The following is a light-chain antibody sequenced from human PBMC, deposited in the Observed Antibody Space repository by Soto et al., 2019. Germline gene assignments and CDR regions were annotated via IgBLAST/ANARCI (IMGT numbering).Light chain of an antibody. V-gene: IGLV2-23*02. Sequence: QSALTQPASVSGSPGQSITISCTGTSSDVGSYSLVSWYQQHPGKAPKLMIYEVTKRPSGVSNRFSGSKSGNTASLTISGLQTEDEADSYCCSYAGSATYVVFGGGTKLTVL. J-gene: IGLJ2*01. CDR1: SSDVGSYSL. CDR3: CSYAGSATYVV. CDR2: EVT.